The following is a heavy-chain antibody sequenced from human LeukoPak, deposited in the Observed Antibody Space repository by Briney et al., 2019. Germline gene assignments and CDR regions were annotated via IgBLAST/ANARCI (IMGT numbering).Heavy chain of an antibody. CDR2: INWNGGST. D-gene: IGHD6-19*01. CDR3: ARDHRPGIAVAGTEIDY. CDR1: GFTFDDYG. J-gene: IGHJ4*02. V-gene: IGHV3-20*04. Sequence: SGGSLRLSCAASGFTFDDYGMSWVRQAPGKGLEWVSGINWNGGSTGYADSVKGRFTISRDNAKNSLYLQMNSLRAEDTALYYCARDHRPGIAVAGTEIDYWGQGTLVTVSS.